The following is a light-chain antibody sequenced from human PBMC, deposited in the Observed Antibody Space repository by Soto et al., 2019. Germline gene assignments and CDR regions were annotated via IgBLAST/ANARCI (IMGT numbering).Light chain of an antibody. CDR1: SSDVGSYNL. V-gene: IGLV2-23*03. Sequence: QSALTQPASVSGSPGQSITISCTGTSSDVGSYNLVSWYQHHPGKAPQLMIYEGSKRPSGVSNRFSGSKSGNTASLTISGLQAEDEADYYCCSYAGSSTFPYVFGTGTKLTVL. CDR2: EGS. CDR3: CSYAGSSTFPYV. J-gene: IGLJ1*01.